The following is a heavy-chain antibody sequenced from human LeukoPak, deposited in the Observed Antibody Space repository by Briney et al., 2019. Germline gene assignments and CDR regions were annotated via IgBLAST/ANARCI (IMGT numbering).Heavy chain of an antibody. V-gene: IGHV3-23*01. D-gene: IGHD3-3*01. CDR3: ATQPYYDFWSGNNGQDY. CDR2: ISGGASST. J-gene: IGHJ4*02. CDR1: GFRFSSYA. Sequence: GGSLRLSCAASGFRFSSYALSWVRQASGKGLEWVAAISGGASSTYYADSVKGRFTISRDNAKNSLYLQMNSLRAEDTAVYYCATQPYYDFWSGNNGQDYWGQGTLVTVSS.